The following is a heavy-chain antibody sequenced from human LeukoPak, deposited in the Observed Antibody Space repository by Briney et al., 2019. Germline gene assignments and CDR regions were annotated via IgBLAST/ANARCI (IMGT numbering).Heavy chain of an antibody. D-gene: IGHD4-11*01. CDR3: ARGSSTVTTASYYYGMDV. CDR1: GGSISSYY. CDR2: IYYSGST. V-gene: IGHV4-59*01. J-gene: IGHJ6*02. Sequence: SETLSLTCTVSGGSISSYYWSWIRQPPGKGLEWIGYIYYSGSTNYNPSLKSRVTISVDTSKNQFPLKLSSVTAADTAVYYCARGSSTVTTASYYYGMDVWGQGTTVTVSS.